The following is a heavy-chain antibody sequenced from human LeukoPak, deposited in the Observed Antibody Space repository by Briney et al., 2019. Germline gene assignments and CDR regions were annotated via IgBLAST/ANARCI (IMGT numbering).Heavy chain of an antibody. CDR3: ARDNLYNWNDEDAFDI. CDR1: GFTFSSYE. J-gene: IGHJ3*02. D-gene: IGHD1-1*01. V-gene: IGHV3-48*03. Sequence: PGGSLRPSCAASGFTFSSYEMNWVRQAPGKGLEWVSYISSSGSTIYYADSVKGRFTISRDNAKNSLYLQMKSLRAEDTAVYYCARDNLYNWNDEDAFDIWGQGTMVTVSS. CDR2: ISSSGSTI.